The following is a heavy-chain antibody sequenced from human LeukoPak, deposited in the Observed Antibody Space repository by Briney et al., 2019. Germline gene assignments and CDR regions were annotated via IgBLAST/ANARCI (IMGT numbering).Heavy chain of an antibody. D-gene: IGHD3-22*01. V-gene: IGHV3-48*03. CDR3: ARAKYYYDSSGYYYGLVTLQYFDY. CDR1: GFTFSSYE. J-gene: IGHJ4*02. Sequence: GGSLRLSCAASGFTFSSYEMNWVRQAPGKGLEWVSYISSSGSTIYYADSVKGRFTISRDNAKNSLYLQMNSLRAEDTAVYYCARAKYYYDSSGYYYGLVTLQYFDYWGQGTLVTVSS. CDR2: ISSSGSTI.